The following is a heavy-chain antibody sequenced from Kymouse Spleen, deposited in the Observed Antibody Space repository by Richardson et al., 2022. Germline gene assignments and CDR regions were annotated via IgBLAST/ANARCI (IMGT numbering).Heavy chain of an antibody. CDR1: GFTFSSYG. CDR3: ARKGFLEWPYYYYGMDV. J-gene: IGHJ6*02. CDR2: IWYDGSNK. V-gene: IGHV3-33*01. Sequence: QVQLVESGGGVVQPGRSLRLSCAASGFTFSSYGMHWVRQAPGKGLEWVAVIWYDGSNKYYADSVKGRFTISRDNSKNTLYLQMNSLRAEDTAVYYCARKGFLEWPYYYYGMDVWGQGTTVTVSS. D-gene: IGHD3-3*01.